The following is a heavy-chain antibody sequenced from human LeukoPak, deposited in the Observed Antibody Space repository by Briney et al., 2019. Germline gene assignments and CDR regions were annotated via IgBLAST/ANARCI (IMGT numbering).Heavy chain of an antibody. CDR1: GYTFTSYG. D-gene: IGHD2-15*01. Sequence: ASVKVSCKASGYTFTSYGISWVRQAPGQGLEWMGWISAYNGNTNYAQKLQGRVTMTTDTSTSTAYMELRSLRSDDTAVYYCARVVGSMEYNWFDPWGQGTLVTVSS. CDR2: ISAYNGNT. J-gene: IGHJ5*02. V-gene: IGHV1-18*01. CDR3: ARVVGSMEYNWFDP.